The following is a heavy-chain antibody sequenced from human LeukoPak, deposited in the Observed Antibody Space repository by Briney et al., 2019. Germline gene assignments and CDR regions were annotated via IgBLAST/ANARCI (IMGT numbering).Heavy chain of an antibody. Sequence: PGGSLRLSCAASGFTFSSYAMSWVRQAPGKGLEWVSTFSSSGGSTYYADSVKGRFTISRDKSKNTLYLQMNSLRAEDTAVYYCAKGQATVTTLGSARYDYWGQGTLVTVSS. CDR2: FSSSGGST. J-gene: IGHJ4*02. D-gene: IGHD4-17*01. V-gene: IGHV3-23*01. CDR1: GFTFSSYA. CDR3: AKGQATVTTLGSARYDY.